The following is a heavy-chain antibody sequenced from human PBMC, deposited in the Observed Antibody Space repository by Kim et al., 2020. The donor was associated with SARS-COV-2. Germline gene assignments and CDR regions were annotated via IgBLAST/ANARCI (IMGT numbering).Heavy chain of an antibody. CDR1: GFSFSNYD. CDR2: FGTAGDS. CDR3: ARGGEDGSGIFDY. J-gene: IGHJ4*02. V-gene: IGHV3-13*01. D-gene: IGHD1-26*01. Sequence: GGSLRLSCAASGFSFSNYDMHWVRQPTGKGLEWVSSFGTAGDSYYADSVKGRFTISRENAKNSLYLQMNSLRAGDTAVYYCARGGEDGSGIFDYWGQGTLVTVSS.